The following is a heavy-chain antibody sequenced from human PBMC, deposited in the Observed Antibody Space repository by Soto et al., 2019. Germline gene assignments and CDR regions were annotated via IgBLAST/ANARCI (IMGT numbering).Heavy chain of an antibody. Sequence: ETLSLTWTVSCVSIRDYYWLWIRQAPGKGLDWIGYIHSSGYTNYHPSLKSRVVMSIDTSKNLFSLKLSSVTAADTAVYYCAKKSAAFWLDPWGQGTLVTVSS. CDR1: CVSIRDYY. V-gene: IGHV4-59*01. CDR2: IHSSGYT. D-gene: IGHD6-25*01. CDR3: AKKSAAFWLDP. J-gene: IGHJ5*02.